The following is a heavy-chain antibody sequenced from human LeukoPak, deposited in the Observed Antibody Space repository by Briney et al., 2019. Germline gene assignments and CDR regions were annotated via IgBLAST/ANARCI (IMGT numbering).Heavy chain of an antibody. CDR1: GYTFTSYA. CDR3: AAVQLERALRWFDP. CDR2: INAGNGNT. J-gene: IGHJ5*02. Sequence: ASVKVSCKACGYTFTSYAMHWVRQAPGQRLEWMGWINAGNGNTKYSQKFQGRVTITRDTSASTAYMELSSLRSEDTAVYYCAAVQLERALRWFDPWGQGTLVTVSS. V-gene: IGHV1-3*01. D-gene: IGHD1-1*01.